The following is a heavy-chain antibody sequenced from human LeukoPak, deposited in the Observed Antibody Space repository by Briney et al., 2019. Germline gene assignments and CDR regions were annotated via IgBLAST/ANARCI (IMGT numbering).Heavy chain of an antibody. J-gene: IGHJ5*02. Sequence: SVNVSCKGSGGTFSSYAISWVRQAPGQGLEWMGGIIPIYGTANYAQKFQSRVTISADESKSIAYMELSGLRSEDTAVYYCARESSDSRVSWFVPWGQGTLVSVS. V-gene: IGHV1-69*13. D-gene: IGHD3-22*01. CDR3: ARESSDSRVSWFVP. CDR2: IIPIYGTA. CDR1: GGTFSSYA.